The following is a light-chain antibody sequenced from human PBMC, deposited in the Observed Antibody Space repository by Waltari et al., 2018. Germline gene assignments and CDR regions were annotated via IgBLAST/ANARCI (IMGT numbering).Light chain of an antibody. CDR2: WAS. CDR3: QQCYDVPIT. V-gene: IGKV4-1*01. Sequence: DIVMTQSPDSMAVSLGERAPINCKARKSVLYSSDTKNYLVWYQQKPGQPPKVLIYWASTRESGVPDRFSGSGSGTDFTLTISSLQAEDVAVYYCQQCYDVPITFGQGTRLEIK. CDR1: KSVLYSSDTKNY. J-gene: IGKJ5*01.